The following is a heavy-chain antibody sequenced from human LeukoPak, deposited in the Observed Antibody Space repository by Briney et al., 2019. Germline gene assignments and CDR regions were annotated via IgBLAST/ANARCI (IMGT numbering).Heavy chain of an antibody. Sequence: ASVKVSCKASGYVCTSYHMHWLRQAPGQGLEWMGIINPNSGSASYAQEFQGRVTMTRDTSTSTVYMELSSLTSQDTAVYYCARGLYSGWYVYWGQGTLVTVSS. J-gene: IGHJ4*02. CDR2: INPNSGSA. D-gene: IGHD6-19*01. CDR3: ARGLYSGWYVY. CDR1: GYVCTSYH. V-gene: IGHV1-46*01.